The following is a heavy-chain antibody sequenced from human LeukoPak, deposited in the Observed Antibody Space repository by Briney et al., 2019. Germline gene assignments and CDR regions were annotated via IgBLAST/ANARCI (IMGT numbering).Heavy chain of an antibody. CDR3: AKGSHIVVVPAYYFDY. J-gene: IGHJ4*02. V-gene: IGHV4-30-4*01. Sequence: SQTLSLTCTVSGGSISSGDYYWSWIRQPPGKGLEWIGYIYYSGSTYYNPSLKSRVTISVDTSKNQFSLKLSSVTAADTAVYYCAKGSHIVVVPAYYFDYWGQGTLVTVSS. CDR1: GGSISSGDYY. CDR2: IYYSGST. D-gene: IGHD2-2*01.